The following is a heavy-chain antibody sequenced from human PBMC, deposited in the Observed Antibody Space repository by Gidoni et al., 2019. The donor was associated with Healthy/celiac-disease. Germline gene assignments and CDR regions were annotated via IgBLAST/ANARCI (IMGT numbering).Heavy chain of an antibody. J-gene: IGHJ6*03. D-gene: IGHD2-15*01. CDR1: GLTFSSYG. Sequence: QVQLVESGGGVVQPGRSLRLSCAASGLTFSSYGLPWVRQAPGKGLELVAVILYDGSNKYYADSVKGRFTISRDNSKNTLYLQMNSLRAEDTAVYYCARAGNYCSGGSCHPRGYYYYMDVWGKGTTVTVSS. CDR3: ARAGNYCSGGSCHPRGYYYYMDV. V-gene: IGHV3-33*01. CDR2: ILYDGSNK.